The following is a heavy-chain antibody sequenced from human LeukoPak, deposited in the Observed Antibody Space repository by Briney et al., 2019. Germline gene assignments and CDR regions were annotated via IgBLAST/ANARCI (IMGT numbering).Heavy chain of an antibody. Sequence: ASVKVSCKASGYTFTSYGISWVRQAPGQGLEWMGWISAYNGNTNYAQKLQGRVTMTTDTSTSTAYMELRSLRSDDTAVYYCAMKYSSSWPEYFQHWGQGTLVTVSS. J-gene: IGHJ1*01. CDR2: ISAYNGNT. D-gene: IGHD6-13*01. CDR3: AMKYSSSWPEYFQH. V-gene: IGHV1-18*01. CDR1: GYTFTSYG.